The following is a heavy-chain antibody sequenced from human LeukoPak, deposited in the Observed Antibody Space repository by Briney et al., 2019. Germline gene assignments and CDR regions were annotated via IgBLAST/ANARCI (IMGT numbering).Heavy chain of an antibody. CDR3: ATTSLWFGELLSYYYGMDV. V-gene: IGHV1-24*01. Sequence: ASVKVSCKASGGTFSSYAISWVRQAPGQGLEWMGGFDPEDGETIYAQKFQGRVTMTEDTSTDTAYMELSSLRSEDTAVYYCATTSLWFGELLSYYYGMDVWGQGTTVTVSS. CDR1: GGTFSSYA. J-gene: IGHJ6*02. CDR2: FDPEDGET. D-gene: IGHD3-10*01.